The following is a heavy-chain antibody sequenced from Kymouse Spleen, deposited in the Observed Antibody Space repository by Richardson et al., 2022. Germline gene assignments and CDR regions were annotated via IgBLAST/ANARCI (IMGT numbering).Heavy chain of an antibody. V-gene: IGHV4-39*01. Sequence: QLQLQESGPGLVKPSETLSLTCTVSGGSISSSSYYWGWIRQPPGKGLEWIGSIYYSGSTYYNPSLKSRVTISVDTSKNQFSLKLSSVTAADTAVYYCARQGGSSWYNWFDPWGQGTLVTVSS. J-gene: IGHJ5*02. CDR3: ARQGGSSWYNWFDP. CDR1: GGSISSSSYY. D-gene: IGHD6-13*01. CDR2: IYYSGST.